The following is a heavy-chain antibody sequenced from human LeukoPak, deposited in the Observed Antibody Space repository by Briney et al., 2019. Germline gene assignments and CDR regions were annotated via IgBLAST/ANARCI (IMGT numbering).Heavy chain of an antibody. D-gene: IGHD2-15*01. CDR3: ARGAYICSGGSCHKY. J-gene: IGHJ4*02. V-gene: IGHV3-30-3*01. CDR2: ISYDGSNK. CDR1: GFTFSSYA. Sequence: GGSLRLSCAASGFTFSSYAMHWVRQAPGKGLEWVAVISYDGSNKHYADSVKGRFTISRDNSKNTLYLQMNSLRAEDTAVYYCARGAYICSGGSCHKYWGQGTLVTVSS.